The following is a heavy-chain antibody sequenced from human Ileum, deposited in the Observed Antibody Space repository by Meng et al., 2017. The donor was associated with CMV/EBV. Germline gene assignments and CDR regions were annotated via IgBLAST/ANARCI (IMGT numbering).Heavy chain of an antibody. CDR1: YFSGYY. CDR3: ARGYHGPGIAVTGADVDY. D-gene: IGHD6-19*01. V-gene: IGHV4-34*01. J-gene: IGHJ4*02. Sequence: YFSGYYGSWIRQDPGKGLGWIGEIKHFGGTSYNPSLKSRVTISLHTSNNQFSLNVTSVTAADTAVYYCARGYHGPGIAVTGADVDYWGQGTLVTVSS. CDR2: IKHFGGT.